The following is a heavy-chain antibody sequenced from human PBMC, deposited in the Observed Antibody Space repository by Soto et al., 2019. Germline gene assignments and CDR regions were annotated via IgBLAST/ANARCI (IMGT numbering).Heavy chain of an antibody. J-gene: IGHJ5*02. Sequence: GGSLRLSCAASGFTFSSYAMSWVRQAPGKGLEWVSAISGSGGSTYYADSVKGRLTISRDNSKNTLYLQMNSLRAEGTDVYYCANDPVESNSGYWFDPWGQGTLVTVSS. CDR2: ISGSGGST. CDR3: ANDPVESNSGYWFDP. CDR1: GFTFSSYA. V-gene: IGHV3-23*01. D-gene: IGHD5-12*01.